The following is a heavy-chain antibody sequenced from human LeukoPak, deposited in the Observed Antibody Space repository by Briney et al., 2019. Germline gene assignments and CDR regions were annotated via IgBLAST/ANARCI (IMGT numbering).Heavy chain of an antibody. Sequence: VGSLRLSCAASGFTFSSYSMKWVRQAPGKGLEWVSYISSSSSIIYYADSVKGRFTVSRDNAKNSLYLQMNSLRAEDTAVYYCAGTDSGSYSRWFDYWGQGTLVTVSS. CDR2: ISSSSSII. J-gene: IGHJ4*02. CDR3: AGTDSGSYSRWFDY. CDR1: GFTFSSYS. D-gene: IGHD1-26*01. V-gene: IGHV3-48*01.